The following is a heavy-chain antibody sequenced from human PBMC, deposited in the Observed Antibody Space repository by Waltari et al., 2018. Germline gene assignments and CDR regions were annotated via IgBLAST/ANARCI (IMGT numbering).Heavy chain of an antibody. CDR3: ARFGLALDL. CDR1: GFTFSSYG. J-gene: IGHJ3*01. D-gene: IGHD3-16*01. V-gene: IGHV3-33*08. Sequence: QVQLVESGGGVVQPGRSLRLSCAASGFTFSSYGMHWVRQAPGKGLEWVAVIWYDGSNKYYADSVKGRFTISRDNSKNTLYLQMNSLRAEDTALYYCARFGLALDLWGQGTMVTVSS. CDR2: IWYDGSNK.